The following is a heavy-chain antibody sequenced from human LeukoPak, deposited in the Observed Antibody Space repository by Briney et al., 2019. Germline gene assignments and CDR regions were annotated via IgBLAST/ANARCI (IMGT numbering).Heavy chain of an antibody. J-gene: IGHJ4*02. CDR2: IYYGENT. Sequence: PSETLSLTCTVSGGSISSGPYYWGWIRQPPGKGLEWIGNIYYGENTYYNPSLKSRVTISIDTSKNQFYLKLSSRTAADTAVYYCARRDDSSGYHKIFDYWGPGTLVTVSS. CDR1: GGSISSGPYY. V-gene: IGHV4-39*01. D-gene: IGHD3-22*01. CDR3: ARRDDSSGYHKIFDY.